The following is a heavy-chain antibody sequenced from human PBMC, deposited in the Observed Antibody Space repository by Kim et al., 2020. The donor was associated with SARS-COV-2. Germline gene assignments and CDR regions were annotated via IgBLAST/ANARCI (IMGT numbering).Heavy chain of an antibody. D-gene: IGHD3-22*01. V-gene: IGHV3-21*01. CDR2: ISSSSSYI. CDR3: ARDQYDYDSSVGVDAFDI. J-gene: IGHJ3*02. CDR1: GFTFSSYS. Sequence: GGSLRLSCAASGFTFSSYSMNWVRQAPGKGLEWVSSISSSSSYIYYADSVKGRFTISRDNAKNSLYLQMNSLRAEDTAVYYCARDQYDYDSSVGVDAFDIWGQGTMVTVSS.